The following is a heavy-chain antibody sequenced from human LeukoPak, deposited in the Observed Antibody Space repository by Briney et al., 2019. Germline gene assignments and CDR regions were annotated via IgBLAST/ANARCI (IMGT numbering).Heavy chain of an antibody. CDR2: IKEDGSEK. D-gene: IGHD2-2*01. CDR3: ARLSCTSTICYAPFDY. Sequence: GKSLRLSCAASGFTFSSYWMSWVRQAPGKGLEWVANIKEDGSEKYYVDSVKGRFTISRDNAKNSLSLQMNSLRAEDTAVYYCARLSCTSTICYAPFDYWGQGTLVTVSS. CDR1: GFTFSSYW. J-gene: IGHJ4*02. V-gene: IGHV3-7*04.